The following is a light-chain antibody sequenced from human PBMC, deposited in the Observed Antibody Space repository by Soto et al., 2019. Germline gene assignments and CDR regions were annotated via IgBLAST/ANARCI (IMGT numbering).Light chain of an antibody. CDR2: GAS. Sequence: EIVLTQSPGTLSLSPGERATLSCRAAQTIGSTYLAWYQQKGGQAPKLLIYGASTRATGIPARFSGSGSGTEFTLTISSLQSEDFAVYYCQQYNNWPRTFGGGTKVEIK. V-gene: IGKV3-15*01. J-gene: IGKJ4*01. CDR1: QTIGSTY. CDR3: QQYNNWPRT.